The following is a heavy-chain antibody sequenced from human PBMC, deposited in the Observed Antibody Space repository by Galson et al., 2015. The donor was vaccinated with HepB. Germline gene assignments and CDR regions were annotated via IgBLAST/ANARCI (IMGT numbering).Heavy chain of an antibody. Sequence: SLRLSCAASGLTFSSDSMNWVRQAPGKGLEWVSYISSSSSTIYYADSVKGRSTISRDNAKNSLYLQMNSLRDEDTAVYYCAREEDGYNDPYFDYWGQGTLVTVSS. V-gene: IGHV3-48*02. CDR3: AREEDGYNDPYFDY. CDR2: ISSSSSTI. CDR1: GLTFSSDS. J-gene: IGHJ4*02. D-gene: IGHD5-24*01.